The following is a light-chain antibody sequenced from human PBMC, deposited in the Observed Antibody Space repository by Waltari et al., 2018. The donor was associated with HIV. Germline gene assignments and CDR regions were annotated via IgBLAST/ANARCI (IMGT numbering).Light chain of an antibody. CDR3: QQYHNWPIT. CDR2: GAS. CDR1: QSIRTN. J-gene: IGKJ4*01. Sequence: ILMTQSPVTLSVSPGERATLSCWASQSIRTNLAWYDQKPGQTPRLLIYGASTRATGTPARFSGSGSGTEFTLTISSLQSEDLAFYYCQQYHNWPITFGGGTKVEIK. V-gene: IGKV3D-15*01.